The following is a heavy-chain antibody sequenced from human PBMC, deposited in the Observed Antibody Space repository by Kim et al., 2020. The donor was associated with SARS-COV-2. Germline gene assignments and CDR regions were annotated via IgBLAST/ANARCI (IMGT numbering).Heavy chain of an antibody. CDR2: IYYSGST. V-gene: IGHV4-61*01. J-gene: IGHJ5*02. CDR3: ARVNSSGWSERRYNWFDP. Sequence: SETLSLTCTVSGGSVSSGSYYWSWIRQPPGKGLEWIGYIYYSGSTNYNPSLKSRVTISVDTSKNQFSLKLSSVTAADTAVYYCARVNSSGWSERRYNWFDPWGQGTLVTVSS. CDR1: GGSVSSGSYY. D-gene: IGHD6-19*01.